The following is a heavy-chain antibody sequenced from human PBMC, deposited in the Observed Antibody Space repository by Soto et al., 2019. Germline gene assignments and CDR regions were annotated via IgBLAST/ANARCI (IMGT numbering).Heavy chain of an antibody. V-gene: IGHV3-21*01. D-gene: IGHD4-17*01. CDR1: GFTFSSYS. J-gene: IGHJ6*02. Sequence: EVQLVESGGGLVKPGGSLRLSCAASGFTFSSYSMNWVRQAPGKGLEWVSSISSSSSYIYYADSVKGRFTISRDNAKNSLYLQMNSLRAEDTAVYYCARGPESYGDYYYYYGMDVWGQGTTVTVSS. CDR2: ISSSSSYI. CDR3: ARGPESYGDYYYYYGMDV.